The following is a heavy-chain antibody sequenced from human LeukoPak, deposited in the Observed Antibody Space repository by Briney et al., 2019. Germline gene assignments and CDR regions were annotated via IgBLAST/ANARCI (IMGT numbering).Heavy chain of an antibody. CDR1: GYTFTSYG. J-gene: IGHJ5*02. Sequence: ASVKVSCKASGYTFTSYGTSWVRQAPGQGLEWMGWINAYNGNTNYAQKLQGRVTMTTDTSTSTAYMELRSLRSDDTAVYYCARAATADYWFDPWGQGTLVTVSS. V-gene: IGHV1-18*01. D-gene: IGHD5-24*01. CDR3: ARAATADYWFDP. CDR2: INAYNGNT.